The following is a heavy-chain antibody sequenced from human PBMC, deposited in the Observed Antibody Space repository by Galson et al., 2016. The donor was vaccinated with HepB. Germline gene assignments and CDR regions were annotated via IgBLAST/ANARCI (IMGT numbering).Heavy chain of an antibody. CDR3: ARDRKGGTGFSHLYEPDAFNI. Sequence: TLSFTCTVSGGSISRGDYYWSWFRQPPGKGLEWIGYVYYSGSTYYNPSLESRLTISVDTSKNEFSLRLTSVTAADTAVYFCARDRKGGTGFSHLYEPDAFNIWGQGTLVSVSS. D-gene: IGHD5-18*01. V-gene: IGHV4-30-4*01. J-gene: IGHJ3*02. CDR2: VYYSGST. CDR1: GGSISRGDYY.